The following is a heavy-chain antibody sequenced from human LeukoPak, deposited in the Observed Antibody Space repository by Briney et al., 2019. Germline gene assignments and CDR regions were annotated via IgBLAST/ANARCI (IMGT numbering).Heavy chain of an antibody. J-gene: IGHJ3*02. V-gene: IGHV4-34*01. CDR2: VYYSGNT. Sequence: PSETLSLTCAVYGGSFSGYYWSWIRQPQGKGLEWIGSVYYSGNTYYNSSLKSRVTISVDTSKNQFSLKLSSVTAADTAIYYRTREYGFMTTVFHAFDIWGQGTMVTVSS. D-gene: IGHD4-17*01. CDR3: TREYGFMTTVFHAFDI. CDR1: GGSFSGYY.